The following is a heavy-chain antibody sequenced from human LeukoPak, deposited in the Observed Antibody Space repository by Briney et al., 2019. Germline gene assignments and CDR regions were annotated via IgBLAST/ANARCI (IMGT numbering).Heavy chain of an antibody. CDR3: AGAGRAFGGVIYGMDV. CDR2: IIPIFGTA. J-gene: IGHJ6*04. V-gene: IGHV1-69*13. Sequence: ASVKVSCKASGGTFSSYAISWVRQAPGQGLEWMGGIIPIFGTANYAQKFQGRVTITADESTSTAYMELSSLRSEDTAVYYCAGAGRAFGGVIYGMDVWGKGTTVTVSS. D-gene: IGHD3-16*01. CDR1: GGTFSSYA.